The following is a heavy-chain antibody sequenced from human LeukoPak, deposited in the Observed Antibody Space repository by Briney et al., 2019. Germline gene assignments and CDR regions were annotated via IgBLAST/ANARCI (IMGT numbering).Heavy chain of an antibody. CDR3: ARDFSSGWDLFDY. J-gene: IGHJ4*02. V-gene: IGHV1-18*01. D-gene: IGHD1-26*01. CDR2: ISAYNGNT. Sequence: ASVKVSCEASGYTFISYGISWVRQAPGQGLEWMGWISAYNGNTNYAQKLQGRVTMTRDTSTSTAYMELRSLRSDDTAVYYCARDFSSGWDLFDYWGQGTLVTVSS. CDR1: GYTFISYG.